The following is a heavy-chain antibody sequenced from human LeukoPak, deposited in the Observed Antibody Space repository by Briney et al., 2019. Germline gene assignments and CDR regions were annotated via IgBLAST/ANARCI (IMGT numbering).Heavy chain of an antibody. Sequence: SETLSLTCTVSGGSISSYYWSWIRQPPGKGLEWIGYIYYSGRTNYNPSLKSRVTISVDTSKNQFSLKLSSVTAADTAVYYCARDKGSYYGMDVWGQGTTVTVSS. CDR2: IYYSGRT. J-gene: IGHJ6*02. CDR3: ARDKGSYYGMDV. CDR1: GGSISSYY. V-gene: IGHV4-59*01.